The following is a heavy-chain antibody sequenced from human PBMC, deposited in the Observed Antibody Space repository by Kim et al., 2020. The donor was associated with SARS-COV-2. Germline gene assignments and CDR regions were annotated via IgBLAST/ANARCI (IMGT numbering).Heavy chain of an antibody. V-gene: IGHV4-4*02. Sequence: SETLSLTCAVSGGSISSSNWWGWVRQPPGKGLEWIGEIYHSGSTNYNPSLKSRVTISVDKSKNQFSLKLSSVTAADTAVYYCARGGRGPPRYFDYWGQGTLVTVSS. CDR3: ARGGRGPPRYFDY. CDR1: GGSISSSNW. CDR2: IYHSGST. J-gene: IGHJ4*02. D-gene: IGHD3-10*01.